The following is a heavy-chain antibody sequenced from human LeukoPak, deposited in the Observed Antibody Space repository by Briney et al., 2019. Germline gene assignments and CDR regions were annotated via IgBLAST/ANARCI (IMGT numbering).Heavy chain of an antibody. D-gene: IGHD3-22*01. CDR2: ISSSSSYI. J-gene: IGHJ4*02. CDR1: GFTFSSSS. CDR3: ARVRAYDSSGYVLAY. V-gene: IGHV3-21*01. Sequence: PGGSLRLSCAASGFTFSSSSMNWVRQAPGKGLEWVSSISSSSSYIYYADSVKGRFTISRDNAKNSLYLQMNSLRAEDTAVYYCARVRAYDSSGYVLAYWGQGTLVTVSS.